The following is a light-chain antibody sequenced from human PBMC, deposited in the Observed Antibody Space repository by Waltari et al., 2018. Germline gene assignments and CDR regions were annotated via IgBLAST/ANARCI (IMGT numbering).Light chain of an antibody. CDR1: SSDVGYYTF. J-gene: IGLJ2*01. CDR2: DVS. CDR3: CSNAGTSTHVV. V-gene: IGLV2-23*02. Sequence: QSALTQPASVSGSPGQSITISCTGTSSDVGYYTFVSWYQQHPGKAPKLMIYDVSKRPSGVSNRFSGSKSGNTASLTISGLQADDEADYYCCSNAGTSTHVVFGGGTKLTVL.